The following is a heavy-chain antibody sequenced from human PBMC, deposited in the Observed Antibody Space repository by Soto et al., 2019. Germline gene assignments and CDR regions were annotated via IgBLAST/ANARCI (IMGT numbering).Heavy chain of an antibody. D-gene: IGHD3-9*01. CDR1: GDSVSTNSGA. CDR3: ARAGSTMYRLHPHFDY. CDR2: TFYRSRWYS. J-gene: IGHJ4*02. Sequence: PSQTLSLTCAISGDSVSTNSGAWNWIRQSPSRGLEWLGRTFYRSRWYSDYADSVKGRININSDTSKNQFSLQLSSVTPEDTAVYYXARAGSTMYRLHPHFDYWGQGTLVTVSS. V-gene: IGHV6-1*01.